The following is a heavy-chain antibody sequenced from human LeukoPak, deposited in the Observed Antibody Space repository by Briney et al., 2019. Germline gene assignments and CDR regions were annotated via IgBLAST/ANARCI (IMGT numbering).Heavy chain of an antibody. Sequence: PGESLKISFKGSGYSFTSYWIGWVRQMPGKGLECMGIIYPGDSDTRYSPSFQGQVTISADKSISTAYLQWSSLKASDTAMYYCARRYYYYGSGSYFDYWGQGTLVTVSS. J-gene: IGHJ4*02. CDR2: IYPGDSDT. CDR3: ARRYYYYGSGSYFDY. D-gene: IGHD3-10*01. CDR1: GYSFTSYW. V-gene: IGHV5-51*01.